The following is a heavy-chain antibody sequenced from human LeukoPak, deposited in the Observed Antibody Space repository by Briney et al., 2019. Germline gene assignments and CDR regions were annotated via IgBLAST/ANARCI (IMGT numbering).Heavy chain of an antibody. V-gene: IGHV4-59*08. D-gene: IGHD5-12*01. CDR1: GGSISSYY. CDR2: IYYSEST. CDR3: ARLPRGYSGYDSALDY. J-gene: IGHJ4*02. Sequence: SETLSLTCTVSGGSISSYYWSWIRQPPGKGLEWIGYIYYSESTNYNPSLKSRVTISVDTSKNQFSLKLSSVTAADTAVYYCARLPRGYSGYDSALDYWGQGTLVTVSS.